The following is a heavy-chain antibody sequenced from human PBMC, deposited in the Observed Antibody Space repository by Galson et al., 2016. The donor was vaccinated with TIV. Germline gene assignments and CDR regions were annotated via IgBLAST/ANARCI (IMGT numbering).Heavy chain of an antibody. D-gene: IGHD2-2*01. CDR3: ARSWSVVAPNWVDP. V-gene: IGHV1-8*02. CDR2: INPDSGNT. Sequence: SVKVSCKASGYTFTSYHINWVRQATGQGLEWMGWINPDSGNTGYVQEFQGRVTMTRNISASTVYMELSSLRSEDTAVYYCARSWSVVAPNWVDPWGQGTLVTVSS. CDR1: GYTFTSYH. J-gene: IGHJ5*02.